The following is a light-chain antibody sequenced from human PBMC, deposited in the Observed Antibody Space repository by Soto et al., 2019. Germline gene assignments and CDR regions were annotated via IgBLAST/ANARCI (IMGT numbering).Light chain of an antibody. Sequence: DIQMTQSPSSLSASVGDRVTITCRASQSISNYLNWYQQKPGKAPKLLIYLTSSLQSGVQSRFSGSGSGTDFTLTISSLQPEDFATYYCQQSYSTPYTFGQGTKLEIK. CDR2: LTS. CDR1: QSISNY. J-gene: IGKJ2*01. CDR3: QQSYSTPYT. V-gene: IGKV1-39*01.